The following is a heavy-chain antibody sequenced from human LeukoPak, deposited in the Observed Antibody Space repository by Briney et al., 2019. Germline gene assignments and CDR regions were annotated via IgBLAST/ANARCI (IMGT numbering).Heavy chain of an antibody. D-gene: IGHD1-1*01. Sequence: GGSLRLSCAASGFTVSNTYMSWVRQAPGKGLEWVSAIYSAESTYYVDSVKGRFTISRDNSKNTLYLQMNSLRAEDTAVYYCVRLHRRQMTSFDDWRQETLITVSS. CDR3: VRLHRRQMTSFDD. J-gene: IGHJ4*02. CDR2: IYSAEST. CDR1: GFTVSNTY. V-gene: IGHV3-53*01.